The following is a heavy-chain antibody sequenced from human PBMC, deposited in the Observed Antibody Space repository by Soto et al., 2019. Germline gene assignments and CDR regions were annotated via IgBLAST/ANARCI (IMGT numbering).Heavy chain of an antibody. J-gene: IGHJ4*02. V-gene: IGHV4-59*01. Sequence: SETLSLTCSVSGGSMSEYFWSWIRQSPGKGLEWIGYIYYLGSTDYNPSLKSRVTISVDASKRQFSLRLTSVTAADTAVYYCARDGYDGSGSPYPAYWGPGTQVTVSS. D-gene: IGHD3-10*01. CDR2: IYYLGST. CDR3: ARDGYDGSGSPYPAY. CDR1: GGSMSEYF.